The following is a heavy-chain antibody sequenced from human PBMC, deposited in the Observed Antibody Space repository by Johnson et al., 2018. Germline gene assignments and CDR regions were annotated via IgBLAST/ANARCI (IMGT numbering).Heavy chain of an antibody. Sequence: EVQLGESGGGVVQPGGSLRLSCAASGFTFSSYAMTWVRQAPGKGLEWVSLITDSGRTTYYADSVKGRFTISRDNAKNSLYLHMNSLRAEDTAVYYCARGLYGDYGDVEYFQHWGQGTLVTVSS. CDR1: GFTFSSYA. CDR3: ARGLYGDYGDVEYFQH. CDR2: ITDSGRTT. D-gene: IGHD4-17*01. J-gene: IGHJ1*01. V-gene: IGHV3-48*04.